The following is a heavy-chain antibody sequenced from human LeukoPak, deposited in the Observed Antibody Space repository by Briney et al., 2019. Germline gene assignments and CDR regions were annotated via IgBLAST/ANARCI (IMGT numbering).Heavy chain of an antibody. CDR1: GGSISSGSYY. D-gene: IGHD1-14*01. CDR3: ARDRTLFDY. Sequence: SETLSLTCTVSGGSISSGSYYWSWIRQLAGKGLEWIGHIYTSGSTNYNPSLKSRVTISVDTSKNQFSLKLSSVTAADTAVYYCARDRTLFDYWGQGTLVTVSS. V-gene: IGHV4-61*09. CDR2: IYTSGST. J-gene: IGHJ4*02.